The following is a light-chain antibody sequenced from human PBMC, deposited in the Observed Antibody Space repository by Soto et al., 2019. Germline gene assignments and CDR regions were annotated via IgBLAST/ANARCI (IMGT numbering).Light chain of an antibody. V-gene: IGKV3-15*01. Sequence: EIVLTQSPGTLSLSPGERASLSCRASQSVSSEKLAWYQQKPGQAPRLLIFGASTRATGIPARFSGSGSGTEFTLTISSLQSEDFAVYYCQQYNNWPLTFGGGTKVDIK. CDR2: GAS. J-gene: IGKJ4*01. CDR3: QQYNNWPLT. CDR1: QSVSSEK.